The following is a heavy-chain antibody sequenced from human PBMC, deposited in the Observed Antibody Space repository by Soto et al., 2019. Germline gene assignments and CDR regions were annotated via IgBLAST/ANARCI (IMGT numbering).Heavy chain of an antibody. CDR1: GGTFSSYA. D-gene: IGHD6-19*01. Sequence: SVKVSCKASGGTFSSYAISWVRQAPGQGLEWMGGIIPIFGTANYAQKFQGRVTITADESTSTSYMEVNNLRSEDTAVYYCAKVRYSSPMGYYYGMDVWGQGTTVTVSS. V-gene: IGHV1-69*13. CDR2: IIPIFGTA. CDR3: AKVRYSSPMGYYYGMDV. J-gene: IGHJ6*02.